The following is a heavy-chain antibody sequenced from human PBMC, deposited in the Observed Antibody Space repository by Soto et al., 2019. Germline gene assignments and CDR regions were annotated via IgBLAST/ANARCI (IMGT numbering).Heavy chain of an antibody. CDR2: ILKDGSDQ. V-gene: IGHV3-33*01. Sequence: QVQLAESGGGVVQPGRSLRLSCAATGFTFSNYGMHWVRQAPGKGLEWVAVILKDGSDQKYADSMKGRFTISRDSSENTLYLHMNSLRAEDTAVYYCAMDDVYPDHALDYWVQGRLVTVSS. J-gene: IGHJ4*02. CDR3: AMDDVYPDHALDY. CDR1: GFTFSNYG. D-gene: IGHD2-2*03.